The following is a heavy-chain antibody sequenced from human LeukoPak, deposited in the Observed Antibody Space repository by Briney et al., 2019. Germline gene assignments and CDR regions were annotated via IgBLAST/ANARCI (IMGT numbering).Heavy chain of an antibody. Sequence: PGGSLRLSCAASGFTFSDYYMSWIRQAPGKGLEWVSYISSSGSTIYYADSVKGRFTISRDNAKNSLYLQMNSLRAEDTAVYYCARDQWYQLEVAHYYYGMDVWGQGTTVTVSS. CDR3: ARDQWYQLEVAHYYYGMDV. J-gene: IGHJ6*02. V-gene: IGHV3-11*01. CDR1: GFTFSDYY. CDR2: ISSSGSTI. D-gene: IGHD2-2*01.